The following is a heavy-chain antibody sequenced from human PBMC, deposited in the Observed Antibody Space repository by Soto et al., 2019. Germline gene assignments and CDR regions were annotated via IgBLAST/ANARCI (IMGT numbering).Heavy chain of an antibody. Sequence: SSETLSLTCSVSGGSISSFTYYWGWIRQPPGKGLEWIGTAYYNENTYYNPSLKSRVTITVDTAKNQFSLNLRSVTAADTAMYFCARRERYYGSPGWFDPWGPGTLVTVS. V-gene: IGHV4-39*01. CDR1: GGSISSFTYY. J-gene: IGHJ5*02. CDR3: ARRERYYGSPGWFDP. CDR2: AYYNENT. D-gene: IGHD3-10*01.